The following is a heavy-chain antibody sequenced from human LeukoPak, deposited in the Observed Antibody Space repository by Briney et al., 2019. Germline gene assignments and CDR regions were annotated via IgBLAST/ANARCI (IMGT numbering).Heavy chain of an antibody. J-gene: IGHJ4*02. D-gene: IGHD3-9*01. V-gene: IGHV1-18*01. CDR1: VYTFTSYG. CDR2: ISAYNGNT. CDR3: ARTPYDILTGYYSSLDY. Sequence: GASVKVSCKASVYTFTSYGISWVRQAPGQGLEWMGWISAYNGNTNYAQKLQGRVTMTTDTSTSTAYMELRSLRSDDTAVYYCARTPYDILTGYYSSLDYWGQGTLVTVSS.